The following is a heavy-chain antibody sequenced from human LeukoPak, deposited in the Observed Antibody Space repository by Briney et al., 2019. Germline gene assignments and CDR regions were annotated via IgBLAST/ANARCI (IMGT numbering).Heavy chain of an antibody. J-gene: IGHJ4*02. V-gene: IGHV4-30-2*01. CDR2: IYHSGST. Sequence: PSETLSLTCTVSGGSISSGGYYWSWIRQPPGKGLEWIGYIYHSGSTYDNPSLKSRVTISVDRSKNQFSLKLSSVTAADTAVYYCARVRSYSPDYWGQGTLVTVSS. D-gene: IGHD3-10*01. CDR3: ARVRSYSPDY. CDR1: GGSISSGGYY.